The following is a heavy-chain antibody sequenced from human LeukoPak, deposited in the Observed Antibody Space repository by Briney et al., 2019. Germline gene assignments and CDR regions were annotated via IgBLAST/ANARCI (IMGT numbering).Heavy chain of an antibody. CDR1: GGSISSGGYY. Sequence: KPSQTLSLTCTVSGGSISSGGYYWSWIRQPPGKGLEWIGYIYHSGSTYYNPSLKSRVTISVDRSKNQFSLKLSSVTAADTAVYYCARDGVVVVPAAKNYYYGMDVWGQGTTVTVSS. D-gene: IGHD2-2*01. V-gene: IGHV4-30-2*01. CDR2: IYHSGST. J-gene: IGHJ6*02. CDR3: ARDGVVVVPAAKNYYYGMDV.